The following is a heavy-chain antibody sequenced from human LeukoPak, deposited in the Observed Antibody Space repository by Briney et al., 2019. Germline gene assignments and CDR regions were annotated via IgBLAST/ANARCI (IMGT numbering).Heavy chain of an antibody. CDR1: GGSISSSSYY. V-gene: IGHV4-39*01. CDR3: ARLVLLWFGEFPNWFDP. Sequence: SQTLSLTCTVSGGSISSSSYYWGWIREPPGKGLEWIGRIYYSGSTYYNPSLKSRVTISVDTSKNQFSLKLSSVTAADTAVYYCARLVLLWFGEFPNWFDPWGQGTPVTVSS. D-gene: IGHD3-10*01. J-gene: IGHJ5*02. CDR2: IYYSGST.